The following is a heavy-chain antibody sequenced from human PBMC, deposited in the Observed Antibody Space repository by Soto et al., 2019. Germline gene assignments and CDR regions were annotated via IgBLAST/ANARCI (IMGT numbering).Heavy chain of an antibody. CDR3: ARVRAAGGFPSRYYYYYGMDV. J-gene: IGHJ6*02. CDR1: GYTFTSYD. V-gene: IGHV1-8*01. Sequence: GASVKVSCKASGYTFTSYDINWVRQATGQGLEWMGWMNPNSGNTGYAQKFQGRDTMTRNTSISTAYMELSSLRSEDTAVYYCARVRAAGGFPSRYYYYYGMDVWGQGTTVTVSS. D-gene: IGHD6-13*01. CDR2: MNPNSGNT.